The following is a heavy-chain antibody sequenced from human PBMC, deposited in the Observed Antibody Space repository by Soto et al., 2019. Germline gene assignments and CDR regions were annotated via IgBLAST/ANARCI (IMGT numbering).Heavy chain of an antibody. CDR2: IYNDGTYS. CDR3: KRGPRPISTGTGAY. V-gene: IGHV3-74*01. J-gene: IGHJ4*02. D-gene: IGHD3-10*01. CDR1: GFIFKMYW. Sequence: EVQLVESGGGLVPPGGSVRLSCAASGFIFKMYWMHWVRQSPGKGLVWISRIYNDGTYSDYADSVRGRFTISRDNVNDTLYLHMNNLRAEDSGMYYCKRGPRPISTGTGAYWGKGTQVTVSS.